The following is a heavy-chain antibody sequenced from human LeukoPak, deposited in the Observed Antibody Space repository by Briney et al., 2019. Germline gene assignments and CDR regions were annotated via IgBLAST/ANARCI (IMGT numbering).Heavy chain of an antibody. CDR2: TYYRSKWYN. J-gene: IGHJ4*02. Sequence: SQTLSLTCVISGDTVSTNRAGWNWIRQSPSRGLEWLGRTYYRSKWYNDYAVSVKSRITINPDTSKNQFSLQLNSVTPEDTAIYYCARDSLTVTTAFDYWGPGTLVTVSS. CDR3: ARDSLTVTTAFDY. CDR1: GDTVSTNRAG. D-gene: IGHD4-17*01. V-gene: IGHV6-1*01.